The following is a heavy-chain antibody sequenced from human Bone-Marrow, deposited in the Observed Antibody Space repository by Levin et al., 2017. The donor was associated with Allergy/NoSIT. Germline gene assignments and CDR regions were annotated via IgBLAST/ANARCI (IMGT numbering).Heavy chain of an antibody. CDR2: VYSNRNP. Sequence: PSETLSLTCAVSGGSVSNTYWSWIRQSPGKGLEWIGYVYSNRNPNYNPSLQSRVTISVDTSKNEVSLTLRSVSAADTAVYYCARCGTTWAHYYYGMDVWGQGTTVTVSS. CDR1: GGSVSNTY. D-gene: IGHD1-7*01. J-gene: IGHJ6*02. V-gene: IGHV4-59*02. CDR3: ARCGTTWAHYYYGMDV.